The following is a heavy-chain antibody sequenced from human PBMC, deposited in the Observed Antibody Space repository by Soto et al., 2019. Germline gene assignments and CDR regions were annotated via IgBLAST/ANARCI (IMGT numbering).Heavy chain of an antibody. Sequence: GGSLRLSCAASGFTFSSYTMNWVRQAPGKGLEWVAFITSGSDYIYYADSVKGRFTISRDDANNSLFLQMSSLRAEDTAVYYCTREHVVTIFRRGQRGSFDNWSQGTLVTVSS. CDR3: TREHVVTIFRRGQRGSFDN. V-gene: IGHV3-21*01. CDR1: GFTFSSYT. CDR2: ITSGSDYI. J-gene: IGHJ4*02. D-gene: IGHD3-9*01.